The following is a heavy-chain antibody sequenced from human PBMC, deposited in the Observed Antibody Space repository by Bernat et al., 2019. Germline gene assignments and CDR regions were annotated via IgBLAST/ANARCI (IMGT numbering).Heavy chain of an antibody. V-gene: IGHV3-66*04. Sequence: EVQLVESGGTLVQPGGSLRLSCAASGFTVSSNYMSWVRQAPGKGLEWVSVIYSGGRTYYADSVKGRFTISRDNSKNTLYLQMSSLRAEDTAVYYCARRLANDWGMDVWGQGTTVTVSS. J-gene: IGHJ6*02. CDR3: ARRLANDWGMDV. CDR1: GFTVSSNY. D-gene: IGHD1-1*01. CDR2: IYSGGRT.